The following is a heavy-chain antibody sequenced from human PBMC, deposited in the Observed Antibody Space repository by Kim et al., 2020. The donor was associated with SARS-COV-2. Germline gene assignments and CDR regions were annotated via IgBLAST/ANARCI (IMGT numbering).Heavy chain of an antibody. J-gene: IGHJ4*02. Sequence: NPPLKRPVTISVDTSNNQFSLKLSPVAAADTAVYYCARHGGWIQLWWYDYWGQGTLVTVSS. CDR3: ARHGGWIQLWWYDY. D-gene: IGHD5-18*01. V-gene: IGHV4-39*01.